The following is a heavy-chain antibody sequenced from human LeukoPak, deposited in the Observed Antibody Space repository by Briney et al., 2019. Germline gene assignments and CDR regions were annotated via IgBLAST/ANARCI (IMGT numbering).Heavy chain of an antibody. Sequence: GGSLRLSCAASGFTFSSYWMDWVRHAPGKGLMWVSRIRSDGGDTGYADSVKGRFTISRDNAKNTLYLQINSLRVEDTAVNYCARDIAGLGYWGQGTLVTVSS. CDR2: IRSDGGDT. J-gene: IGHJ4*02. D-gene: IGHD2-21*01. V-gene: IGHV3-74*01. CDR1: GFTFSSYW. CDR3: ARDIAGLGY.